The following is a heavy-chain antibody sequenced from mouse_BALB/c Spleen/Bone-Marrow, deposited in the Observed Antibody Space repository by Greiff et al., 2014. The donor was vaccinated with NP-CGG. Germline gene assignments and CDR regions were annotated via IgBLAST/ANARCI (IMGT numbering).Heavy chain of an antibody. V-gene: IGHV1-4*02. Sequence: QVQLKESAAELARPGASVMMSCKASGYTFSSYTMHWVKQRPGQDLEWIGFINPSSDYTEYNQKFKDKTTLTADKSSNTAYMQLSSLTSEDSAVYYCAKPTVVAHFDYWGQGTTLTVSS. CDR1: GYTFSSYT. J-gene: IGHJ2*01. CDR3: AKPTVVAHFDY. CDR2: INPSSDYT. D-gene: IGHD1-1*01.